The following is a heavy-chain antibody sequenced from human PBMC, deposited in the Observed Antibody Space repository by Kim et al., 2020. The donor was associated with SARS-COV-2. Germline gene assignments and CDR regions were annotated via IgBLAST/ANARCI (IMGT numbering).Heavy chain of an antibody. J-gene: IGHJ4*02. CDR3: ARDGLMGGGYYFDY. CDR2: IKQDGSEK. V-gene: IGHV3-7*01. CDR1: GFTFSSYW. D-gene: IGHD2-8*01. Sequence: GGSLRLSCAASGFTFSSYWMSWVRQAPGKGLEWVANIKQDGSEKYYVDSVKGRFTISRDNAKNSLYLQMNSLRAEDTAVYYCARDGLMGGGYYFDYWGQGTLVTVSS.